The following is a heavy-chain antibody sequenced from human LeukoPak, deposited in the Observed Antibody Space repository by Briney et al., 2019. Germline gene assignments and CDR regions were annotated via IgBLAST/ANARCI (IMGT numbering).Heavy chain of an antibody. CDR3: ARDWLDILTGYWTYGMDV. D-gene: IGHD3-9*01. J-gene: IGHJ6*02. CDR2: ISSSSSYI. Sequence: GGSLRLSCAASGFTFSSYSMNWVRQAPGKGLEWVSSISSSSSYIYYADSVKGRFTISRDNAKNSLYLQMNSLRAEDTAVYYCARDWLDILTGYWTYGMDVCGQGTTVTVSS. V-gene: IGHV3-21*01. CDR1: GFTFSSYS.